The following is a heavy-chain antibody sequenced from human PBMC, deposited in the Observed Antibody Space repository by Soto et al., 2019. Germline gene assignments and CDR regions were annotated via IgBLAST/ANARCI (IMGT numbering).Heavy chain of an antibody. CDR3: ARGSYYSSGTVHRPYDY. CDR1: GFTFSIYA. D-gene: IGHD3-10*01. CDR2: ISYDGTIT. J-gene: IGHJ4*02. V-gene: IGHV3-64*02. Sequence: GGSLRLSCATSGFTFSIYAMHWVRQAPGKGLEYVSAISYDGTITYYADSVKGRFTISRDDSRNTVYLQMGSLRPEDMAVYYCARGSYYSSGTVHRPYDYWGQGTLVTVSS.